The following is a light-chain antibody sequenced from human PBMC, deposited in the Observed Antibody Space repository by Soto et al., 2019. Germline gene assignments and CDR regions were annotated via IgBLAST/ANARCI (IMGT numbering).Light chain of an antibody. J-gene: IGKJ2*03. CDR1: QSVGPN. V-gene: IGKV3-15*01. CDR3: QQYENWPPYS. Sequence: TQSPATLSVSLGEGVTLSCRASQSVGPNLAWYQQRPGQAPRLLIHWGSTRANGVPARFRGSGRGTDFTPPISSLQSEDLAVYYCQQYENWPPYSFGQGTKLEIK. CDR2: WGS.